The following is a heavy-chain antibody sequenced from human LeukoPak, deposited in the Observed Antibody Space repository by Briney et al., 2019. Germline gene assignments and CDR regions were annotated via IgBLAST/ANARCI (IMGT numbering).Heavy chain of an antibody. CDR2: IYYSGST. CDR1: GGSISSYY. Sequence: PSETLSLTCTVSGGSISSYYWSWIRQPPGKGLEWIGYIYYSGSTNYNPSLKSRVTISVDTSKNQFSLKLSSVTAADTAVYYCERSNPTGAFDIWGQGTMVTVSS. V-gene: IGHV4-59*01. D-gene: IGHD1-14*01. J-gene: IGHJ3*02. CDR3: ERSNPTGAFDI.